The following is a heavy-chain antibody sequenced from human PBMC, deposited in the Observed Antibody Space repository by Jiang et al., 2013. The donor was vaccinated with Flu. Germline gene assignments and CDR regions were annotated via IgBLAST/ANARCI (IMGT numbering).Heavy chain of an antibody. Sequence: CGAEVKKPGESLKISCKGSGYSFTSYWIGWVRQMPGKGLEWMGIIYPGDSDTRYSPSFQGQVTISADKSISTAYLQWSSLKASDTAMYYCARARQPIYPYYYYYYMDVWGKGTTVTVSS. CDR3: ARARQPIYPYYYYYYMDV. D-gene: IGHD5/OR15-5a*01. CDR1: GYSFTSYW. J-gene: IGHJ6*03. CDR2: IYPGDSDT. V-gene: IGHV5-51*01.